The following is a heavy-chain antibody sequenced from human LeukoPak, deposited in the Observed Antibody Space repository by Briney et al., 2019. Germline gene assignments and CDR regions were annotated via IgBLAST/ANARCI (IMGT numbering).Heavy chain of an antibody. CDR1: GYTFTGYY. D-gene: IGHD3-10*01. Sequence: ASVTVSFKASGYTFTGYYMHWVRQAPGQGLEWMGWINPNGGGTNYAQKFQGRVTMTRDTSISTAYMELSRLRSDATAAYYCARDHYYGSGSYSNWFDPWGQGTLVTVSS. J-gene: IGHJ5*02. V-gene: IGHV1-2*02. CDR2: INPNGGGT. CDR3: ARDHYYGSGSYSNWFDP.